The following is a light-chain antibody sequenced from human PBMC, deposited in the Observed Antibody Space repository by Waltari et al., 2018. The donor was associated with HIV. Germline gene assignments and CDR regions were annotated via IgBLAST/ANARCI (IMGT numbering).Light chain of an antibody. J-gene: IGKJ4*01. CDR3: QQRTKWPT. Sequence: EIVFTQSPATLSLSPGERATLSCRASQSVFTYLAWYQQKPGQAPRLLIYDASNRATGIPARFSASRSGTDFTLTNSSLEPEDFAVYFCQQRTKWPTFGGGTKVEIK. V-gene: IGKV3-11*01. CDR1: QSVFTY. CDR2: DAS.